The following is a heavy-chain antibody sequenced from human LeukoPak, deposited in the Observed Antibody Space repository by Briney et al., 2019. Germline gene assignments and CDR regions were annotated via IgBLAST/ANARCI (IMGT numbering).Heavy chain of an antibody. CDR2: ISGSGGST. J-gene: IGHJ5*02. Sequence: GGSLRLSCAASGFTFSSYAMSWARQAPGKGLEWVSAISGSGGSTYYADSVKGRFTISRDNSKNSLYLQMNSLRAEDTAVYYCARAYSSGWYGTWGQGTLVTVSS. CDR1: GFTFSSYA. CDR3: ARAYSSGWYGT. V-gene: IGHV3-23*01. D-gene: IGHD6-19*01.